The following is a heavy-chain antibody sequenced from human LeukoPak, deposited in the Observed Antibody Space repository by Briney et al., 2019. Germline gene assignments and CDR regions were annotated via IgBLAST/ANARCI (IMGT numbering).Heavy chain of an antibody. CDR2: ISTSGSSI. J-gene: IGHJ4*02. Sequence: GGSLRLSCAASGFTFSDYYMTWVRQAPGEGLEWLSYISTSGSSIYYADSVKGRFTISRDNAKKSLYLQMNSLTAEDTAVYFCAREGGGSLDYWGQGILVTVSS. D-gene: IGHD1-26*01. CDR3: AREGGGSLDY. CDR1: GFTFSDYY. V-gene: IGHV3-11*01.